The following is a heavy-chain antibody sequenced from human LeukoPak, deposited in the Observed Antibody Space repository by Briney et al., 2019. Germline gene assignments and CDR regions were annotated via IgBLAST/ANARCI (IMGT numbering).Heavy chain of an antibody. V-gene: IGHV3-74*01. CDR2: ISHDGII. CDR1: GFTFSSYV. J-gene: IGHJ4*02. D-gene: IGHD5-24*01. CDR3: ARDWVYKIDY. Sequence: GGSLRLSCETAGFTFSSYVMHWVRRTPGKGLVWVSRISHDGIISYADSVKGRFTISRNNAKNTLILQMNSLRVEDTAVYYCARDWVYKIDYWGRGTLVTVSS.